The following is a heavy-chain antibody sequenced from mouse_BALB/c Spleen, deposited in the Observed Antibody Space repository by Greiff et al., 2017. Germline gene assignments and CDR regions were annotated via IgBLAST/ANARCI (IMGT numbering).Heavy chain of an antibody. D-gene: IGHD1-1*01. CDR3: ASYYYGSSS. Sequence: VKVVESGPGLVQPSQSLSITCTVSGFSLTSYGVHWVRQSPGKGLEWLGVIWSGGSTDYNAAFISRLSISKDNSKSQVFFKMNSLQANDTAIYYCASYYYGSSSWGQGTLVTVSA. CDR2: IWSGGST. CDR1: GFSLTSYG. V-gene: IGHV2-2*02. J-gene: IGHJ3*01.